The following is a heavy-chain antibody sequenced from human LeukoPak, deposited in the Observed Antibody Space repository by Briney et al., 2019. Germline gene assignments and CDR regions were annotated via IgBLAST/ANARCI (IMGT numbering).Heavy chain of an antibody. CDR3: TASFHYDSSGNRREFDY. Sequence: PGGSLRLSCAASGFTFSNYWMSWVRLTPGKGLEWVANIKEDGSQKYFVDSVRGRFTISRDNAKNALYLQMSSLRAEDTAVYYCTASFHYDSSGNRREFDYWGQGTLVTVSP. J-gene: IGHJ4*02. D-gene: IGHD3-22*01. CDR2: IKEDGSQK. V-gene: IGHV3-7*01. CDR1: GFTFSNYW.